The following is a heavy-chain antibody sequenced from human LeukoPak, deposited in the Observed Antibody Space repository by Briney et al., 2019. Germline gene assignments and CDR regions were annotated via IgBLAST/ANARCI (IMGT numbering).Heavy chain of an antibody. CDR1: GFTFSTYA. Sequence: GGSLRLSCATSGFTFSTYAMTWVRQAPGKGLEWVSGISGSGGSTYYADSVKGRFTISRDNSKNTLYVQMNNLRDEDTAVYYCAKRSYYDSSGYYFDYWGQGTLVTVSS. J-gene: IGHJ4*02. CDR3: AKRSYYDSSGYYFDY. CDR2: ISGSGGST. V-gene: IGHV3-23*01. D-gene: IGHD3-22*01.